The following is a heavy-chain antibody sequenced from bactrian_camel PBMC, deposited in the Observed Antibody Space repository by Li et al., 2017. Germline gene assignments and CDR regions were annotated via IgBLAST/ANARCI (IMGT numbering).Heavy chain of an antibody. V-gene: IGHV3S57*01. D-gene: IGHD5*01. CDR3: AAGPDYLVRFSAWQRVGDFGN. CDR2: IDADGKT. CDR1: RRTFSRAS. J-gene: IGHJ6*01. Sequence: HVQLVESGGGSVQAGQSLRLTCQDSRRTFSRASMAWFRQAPGKEREGVAAIDADGKTGYTDAVKGRFTISRDSSNNTLYLQMNSLKPEDTATYYCAAGPDYLVRFSAWQRVGDFGNWGQVTQVTVS.